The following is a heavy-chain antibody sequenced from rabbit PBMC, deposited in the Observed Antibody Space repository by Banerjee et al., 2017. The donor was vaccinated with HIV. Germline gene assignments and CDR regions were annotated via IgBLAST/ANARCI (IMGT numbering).Heavy chain of an antibody. V-gene: IGHV1S45*01. D-gene: IGHD8-1*01. CDR2: IDTADTT. CDR3: SRAHSSTYYAYAMDL. CDR1: GFSFSSTYW. Sequence: QEQLEESGGDLVKPEGSLTLTCTDSGFSFSSTYWICWVCQAPGEGLEYIGFIDTADTTYYSSWVNGRSTLSRTTTTVDLKTTSLTATDTATYHCSRAHSSTYYAYAMDLWGPGTMVTVS. J-gene: IGHJ6*01.